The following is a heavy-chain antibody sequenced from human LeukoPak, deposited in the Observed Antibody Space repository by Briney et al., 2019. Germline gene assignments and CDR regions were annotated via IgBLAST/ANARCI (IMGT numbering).Heavy chain of an antibody. D-gene: IGHD4-17*01. CDR1: GYTFTSYD. CDR2: INPSGGST. Sequence: ASVKVSCKASGYTFTSYDINWVRQATGQGLEWMGIINPSGGSTSYAQKFQGRVTMTRDTSTSTVYMELSSLRSEDTAVYYCARDSLGYGDLPFDYWGQGTLVTVSS. J-gene: IGHJ4*02. V-gene: IGHV1-46*01. CDR3: ARDSLGYGDLPFDY.